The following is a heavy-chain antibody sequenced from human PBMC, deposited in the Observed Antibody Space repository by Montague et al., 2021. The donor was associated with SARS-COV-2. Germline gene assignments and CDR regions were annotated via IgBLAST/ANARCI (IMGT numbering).Heavy chain of an antibody. J-gene: IGHJ6*02. CDR3: ARPLLRGLSYGGDV. CDR2: IYYSGST. V-gene: IGHV4-39*01. Sequence: SETLSLTCTVSGASINSNTYFWGWIRQPPGKGLEWIGSIYYSGSTYYNPSLKSRVTISVDTSKNQFSLKLNSVTAADTAVYYCARPLLRGLSYGGDVWGQGTTVTVSS. CDR1: GASINSNTYF. D-gene: IGHD2-15*01.